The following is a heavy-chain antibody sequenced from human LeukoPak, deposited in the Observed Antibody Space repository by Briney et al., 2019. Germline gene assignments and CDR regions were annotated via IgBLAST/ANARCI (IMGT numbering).Heavy chain of an antibody. D-gene: IGHD2-21*01. Sequence: ASVKVSCKASGYTFTSYGISWVRQAPGQGLEWMGWISAYNGNTNYAQKLQGRVTMTTDTSTSTAYMELRSLRSDDTAVYYCARDRDAAAYCGGDCYVAFDIWGQGTMVTVPS. CDR2: ISAYNGNT. CDR1: GYTFTSYG. V-gene: IGHV1-18*01. J-gene: IGHJ3*02. CDR3: ARDRDAAAYCGGDCYVAFDI.